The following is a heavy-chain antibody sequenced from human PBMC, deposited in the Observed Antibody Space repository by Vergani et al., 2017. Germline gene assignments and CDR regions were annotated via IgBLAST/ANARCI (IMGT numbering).Heavy chain of an antibody. V-gene: IGHV4-59*01. D-gene: IGHD2/OR15-2a*01. CDR3: ARRDYLPSYFDY. Sequence: QVQLQESGPGLVKPSETLSLTCTVSGGSISSYYWTWIRQPQGKGLEWIGNIYYTGSTNYNPSLQSRVTMSVDTSNNQFSLRLSSVTAADTAVYYCARRDYLPSYFDYWGQGTLVIVSS. CDR2: IYYTGST. J-gene: IGHJ4*02. CDR1: GGSISSYY.